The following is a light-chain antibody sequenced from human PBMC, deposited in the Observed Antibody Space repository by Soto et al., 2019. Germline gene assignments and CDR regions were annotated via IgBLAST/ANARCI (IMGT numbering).Light chain of an antibody. CDR2: GAS. J-gene: IGKJ1*01. Sequence: DIQMTQSPSSLSASIGDRVTITCRASQSISTYLNWYQQKPGKAPNLLIYGASSLQSAVPSRFSGGGSGTDFTLTISSLQPEDFATYYCQQSYSAPWTFGQGTKVDIK. CDR1: QSISTY. CDR3: QQSYSAPWT. V-gene: IGKV1-39*01.